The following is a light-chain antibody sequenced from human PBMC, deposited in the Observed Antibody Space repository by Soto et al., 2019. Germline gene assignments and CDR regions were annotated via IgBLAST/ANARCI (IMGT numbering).Light chain of an antibody. CDR1: SGHSTYA. V-gene: IGLV4-69*01. Sequence: QPVLTQSPSASASLGASVKITCTLSSGHSTYAIAWHQQQPEKGPRYLMRLNSDGSQNKGDGIPDRFSGSSSGTERYLTISSLQSEDEADYYCQTWGAGIVVFGGGTKVTVL. CDR2: LNSDGSQ. J-gene: IGLJ2*01. CDR3: QTWGAGIVV.